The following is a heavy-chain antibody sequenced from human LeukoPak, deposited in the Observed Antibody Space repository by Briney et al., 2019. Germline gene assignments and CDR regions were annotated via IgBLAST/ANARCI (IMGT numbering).Heavy chain of an antibody. CDR1: GYTLTSYD. D-gene: IGHD4-23*01. J-gene: IGHJ5*02. CDR3: ARVPSRGDKFDP. V-gene: IGHV1-8*01. CDR2: MNPNSGNT. Sequence: ASVKVSCKASGYTLTSYDINWVRQATGQGLEWMGGMNPNSGNTGYAQKFQGRVTMTRNTAINTAYMELSSLRSEDTAMYYCARVPSRGDKFDPWGQGTLVTVSS.